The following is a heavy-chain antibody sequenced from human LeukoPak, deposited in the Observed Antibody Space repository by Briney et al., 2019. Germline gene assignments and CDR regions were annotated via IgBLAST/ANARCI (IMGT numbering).Heavy chain of an antibody. D-gene: IGHD2-15*01. CDR3: ARSEREVVAASDY. V-gene: IGHV3-48*03. CDR1: GFTFSSYE. CDR2: ISSSGSTI. J-gene: IGHJ4*02. Sequence: GGSLRLSCAASGFTFSSYEMNWVRQAPGKGLEWVSYISSSGSTIYYADSVKGRFTISRDNAKNSLYLQMNSLRAEDTAVYYCARSEREVVAASDYCGQGTLVTVSS.